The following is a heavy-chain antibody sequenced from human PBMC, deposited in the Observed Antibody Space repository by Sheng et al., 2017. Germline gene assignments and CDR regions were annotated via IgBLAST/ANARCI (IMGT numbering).Heavy chain of an antibody. J-gene: IGHJ4*02. CDR2: IYHSGST. V-gene: IGHV4-38-2*02. CDR1: GYSISSGYY. CDR3: ARDRRFPGPCGGDCYFFDY. D-gene: IGHD2-21*02. Sequence: QVQLQESGPGLVKPSETLSLTCTVSGYSISSGYYWGWIRQPPGKGLEWIGSIYHSGSTYYNPSLKSRVTISVDTSKNQFSLKLSSVTAADTAVYYCARDRRFPGPCGGDCYFFDYWGQGNAWSPSP.